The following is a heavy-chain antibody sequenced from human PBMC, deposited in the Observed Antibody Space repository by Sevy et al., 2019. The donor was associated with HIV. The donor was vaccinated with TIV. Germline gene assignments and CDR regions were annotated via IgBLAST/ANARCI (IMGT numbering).Heavy chain of an antibody. D-gene: IGHD3-10*01. Sequence: SETLSLTCTVSGGSISSSSYYWAWIRQSPGKGLEWIGSIFYTGTTHSNPSLKSRDTISKAISKNQFFLRLRSVTAADTAMYFCARPNSMASYTLDVWGQGTTVTVSS. V-gene: IGHV4-39*01. CDR1: GGSISSSSYY. CDR3: ARPNSMASYTLDV. CDR2: IFYTGTT. J-gene: IGHJ6*02.